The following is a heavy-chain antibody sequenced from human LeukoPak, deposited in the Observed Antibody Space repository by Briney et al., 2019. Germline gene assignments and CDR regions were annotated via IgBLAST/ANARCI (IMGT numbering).Heavy chain of an antibody. CDR1: GFTFSSCW. CDR2: IKQDASER. Sequence: GGSLRLSCAASGFTFSSCWMTWVRQAPGKGLEWVANIKQDASERYYVDSVKGRFTISRDNAKNSLYLQMNSLRAEDTAVYYCATPTAGTWHFDYWGQGTLVTVSS. D-gene: IGHD1-1*01. J-gene: IGHJ4*02. CDR3: ATPTAGTWHFDY. V-gene: IGHV3-7*01.